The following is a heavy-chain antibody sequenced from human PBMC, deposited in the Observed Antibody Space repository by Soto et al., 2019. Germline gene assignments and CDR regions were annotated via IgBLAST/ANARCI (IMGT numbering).Heavy chain of an antibody. D-gene: IGHD3-10*01. V-gene: IGHV3-30-3*01. CDR2: ISYDGSNK. J-gene: IGHJ5*02. CDR1: GFTFSSYA. Sequence: PGGSLRLSCAASGFTFSSYAMHWVRQAPGKGLEWVAVISYDGSNKYYADSVKGRFTISRDNSKNTLYLQMNSLRAEDTAVYYCARDLFGGNWFDPWGQGTLVTVSS. CDR3: ARDLFGGNWFDP.